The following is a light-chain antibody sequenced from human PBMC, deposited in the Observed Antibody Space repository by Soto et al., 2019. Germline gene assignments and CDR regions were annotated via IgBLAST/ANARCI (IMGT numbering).Light chain of an antibody. CDR1: SCNIGADYN. CDR2: GNN. CDR3: QSYDTGLRGMI. Sequence: QSALTQPPSVSGAPGQRVTISCTGTSCNIGADYNVHWYRQLPGTAPKLLIYGNNHRPSGVPDRFSGSKSGPSASLAITGLQTEDEADYYCQSYDTGLRGMIFGGGTKLTVL. V-gene: IGLV1-40*01. J-gene: IGLJ2*01.